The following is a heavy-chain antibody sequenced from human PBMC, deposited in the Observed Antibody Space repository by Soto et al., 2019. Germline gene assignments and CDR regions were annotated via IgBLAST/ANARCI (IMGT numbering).Heavy chain of an antibody. J-gene: IGHJ2*01. Sequence: GGSLRLSCAASGFTFSDYYMSWIRQAPGKGLEWVSYISSSGSTIYYADSVKGRFTISRDNAKNSLYLQMNSLRAEDTAVYYCARVPLSDYGDYWYFDLWGRGTLVTVSS. V-gene: IGHV3-11*01. CDR3: ARVPLSDYGDYWYFDL. CDR2: ISSSGSTI. CDR1: GFTFSDYY. D-gene: IGHD4-17*01.